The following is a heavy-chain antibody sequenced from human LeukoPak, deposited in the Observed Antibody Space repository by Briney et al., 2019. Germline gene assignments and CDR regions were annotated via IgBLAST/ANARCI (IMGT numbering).Heavy chain of an antibody. V-gene: IGHV3-30*04. Sequence: PGGPLRLSCAASLLTFSTCAVLWVRQAPGKGLEWVAVISYNGRNEYYADSVKGRFTISRGNSKNTLYLQMNSFRDEDTAVYYCGRDRLHISGLYWYSDYCGQGTLVTVSS. CDR2: ISYNGRNE. D-gene: IGHD2-8*02. CDR3: GRDRLHISGLYWYSDY. J-gene: IGHJ4*02. CDR1: LLTFSTCA.